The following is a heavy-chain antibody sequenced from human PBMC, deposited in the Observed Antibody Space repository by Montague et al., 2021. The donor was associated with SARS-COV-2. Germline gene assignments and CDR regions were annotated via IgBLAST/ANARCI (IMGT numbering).Heavy chain of an antibody. Sequence: SETLSLTCTVSGGSISSYYWNWIRQSPGKGLEWIGYVYYSGSTRYSPSLRGRVIISADTSKSQISLRLNSLSAEDTAVYYCAGDRGRFGQFDLWGRGTLVTVS. J-gene: IGHJ2*01. V-gene: IGHV4-59*12. D-gene: IGHD3-10*01. CDR2: VYYSGST. CDR3: AGDRGRFGQFDL. CDR1: GGSISSYY.